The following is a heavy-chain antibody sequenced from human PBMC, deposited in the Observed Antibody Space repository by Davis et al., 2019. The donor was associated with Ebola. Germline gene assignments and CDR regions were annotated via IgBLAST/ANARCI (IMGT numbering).Heavy chain of an antibody. CDR1: GFTFRNHW. V-gene: IGHV3-74*01. J-gene: IGHJ4*02. D-gene: IGHD3-10*01. Sequence: HTGGSLRLSCAASGFTFRNHWMYWVRQAPGKGLVWVSLISDDGSSVRYADSVKGRFTISRDNAKNSLYLQMNSLRAEDTAVYYCARHSGKGYWGQGTLVTVSS. CDR3: ARHSGKGY. CDR2: ISDDGSSV.